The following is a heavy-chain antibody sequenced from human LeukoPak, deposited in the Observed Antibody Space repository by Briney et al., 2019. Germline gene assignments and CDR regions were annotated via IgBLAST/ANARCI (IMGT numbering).Heavy chain of an antibody. CDR2: IYPGDSDT. CDR3: ARHQGTVDTAMVTNYYYYMDV. V-gene: IGHV5-51*01. J-gene: IGHJ6*03. D-gene: IGHD5-18*01. Sequence: GESLKISCKGSGYSFTNIWIGWVRPMPGKGLEWMGIIYPGDSDTNYSPSFQGQVTISADKSITTAYLQWSSLKASDTAMYYCARHQGTVDTAMVTNYYYYMDVWGKGTTVTVSS. CDR1: GYSFTNIW.